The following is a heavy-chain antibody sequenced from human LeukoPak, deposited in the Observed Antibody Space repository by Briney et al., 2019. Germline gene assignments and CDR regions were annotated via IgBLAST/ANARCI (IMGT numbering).Heavy chain of an antibody. D-gene: IGHD3-3*01. Sequence: ASVKVSCKASGYTFTGYYMHWVRQAPRQGLEWMRWINPNSGGTNYAQKFQGRVTMTRDTSISTAYMELSRLRSDDTAVYYCARITIFNRFDPWGQGTLVTVSS. CDR3: ARITIFNRFDP. CDR2: INPNSGGT. CDR1: GYTFTGYY. V-gene: IGHV1-2*02. J-gene: IGHJ5*02.